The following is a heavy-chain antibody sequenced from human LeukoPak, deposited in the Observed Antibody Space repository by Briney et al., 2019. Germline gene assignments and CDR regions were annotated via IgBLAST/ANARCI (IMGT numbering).Heavy chain of an antibody. CDR1: GFTFSSYA. CDR2: ISASGTTI. Sequence: GGSLRLSCASFGFTFSSYAMNWVRQAPGKGLEWVSSISASGTTIYYADSLKGRFTISRDNAKNSLFLQMNSLRDEDTALYYCARDLGDSTETYMGYWGQGTLVTVSS. V-gene: IGHV3-48*02. D-gene: IGHD3-16*01. J-gene: IGHJ4*02. CDR3: ARDLGDSTETYMGY.